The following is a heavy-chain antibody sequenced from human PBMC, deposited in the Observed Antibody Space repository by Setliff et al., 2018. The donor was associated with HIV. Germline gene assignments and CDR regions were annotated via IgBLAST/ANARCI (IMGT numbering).Heavy chain of an antibody. CDR1: GGSFSGYY. V-gene: IGHV3-23*01. CDR3: ARDRGYPDSFNI. J-gene: IGHJ3*02. CDR2: ISGSGGST. Sequence: ETLSLTCAVYGGSFSGYYWSWVRQAPGKGLEWVSAISGSGGSTYYADSVKGRFTISRDNSKNTLYLQMNSLTAEDTAVYYCARDRGYPDSFNIWGQGTTVTVSS. D-gene: IGHD2-15*01.